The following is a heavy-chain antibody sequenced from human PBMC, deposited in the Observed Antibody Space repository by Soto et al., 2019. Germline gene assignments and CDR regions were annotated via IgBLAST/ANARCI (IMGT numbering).Heavy chain of an antibody. Sequence: PGGSLRLSCAASGFTFTRYSMNWVRQAPGKGLEWVSSISSTTNYIYYADSVKGRFTISRDNSKNTLYLQMDSLRAEDTAVYYCARGESAATHPADYWGQGTLVTVSS. D-gene: IGHD6-25*01. CDR3: ARGESAATHPADY. CDR1: GFTFTRYS. J-gene: IGHJ4*02. CDR2: ISSTTNYI. V-gene: IGHV3-21*01.